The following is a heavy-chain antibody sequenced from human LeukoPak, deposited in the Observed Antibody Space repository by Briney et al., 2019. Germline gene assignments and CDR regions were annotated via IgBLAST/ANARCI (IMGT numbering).Heavy chain of an antibody. CDR3: ARERIRPSLGSDAFDI. CDR2: MYSSGST. CDR1: GVSISSYY. J-gene: IGHJ3*02. D-gene: IGHD3-3*02. Sequence: PSETLSLTCTVSGVSISSYYWSWIRQPPGKGLEWIGYMYSSGSTNYTPSLKSRVTISGDTSKNQFSLKLTSVTAADTAVYYCARERIRPSLGSDAFDIWGQGTMVTASS. V-gene: IGHV4-59*12.